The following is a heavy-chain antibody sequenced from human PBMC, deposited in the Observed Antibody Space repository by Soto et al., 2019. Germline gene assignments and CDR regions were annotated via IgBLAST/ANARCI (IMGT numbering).Heavy chain of an antibody. CDR2: ITAYNGNT. CDR3: VRDSPIGSTFSGYDGIDY. D-gene: IGHD5-12*01. CDR1: SYTFTSYG. J-gene: IGHJ4*02. V-gene: IGHV1-18*01. Sequence: ASVKVSCKASSYTFTSYGFSWVRQAPGQGLEWMGWITAYNGNTKYAQKWQGRVTMTTDTSTGTAYMELNSLRSDDTAVYYCVRDSPIGSTFSGYDGIDYWGQGTLVTVSS.